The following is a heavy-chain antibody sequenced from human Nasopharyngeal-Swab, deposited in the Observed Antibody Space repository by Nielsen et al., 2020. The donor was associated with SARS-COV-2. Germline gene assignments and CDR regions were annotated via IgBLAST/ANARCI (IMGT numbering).Heavy chain of an antibody. CDR1: GYTFTSYA. CDR2: ISPYDGNT. CDR3: ARVGRGLLWFGELPLDY. D-gene: IGHD3-10*01. V-gene: IGHV1-18*01. J-gene: IGHJ4*02. Sequence: ASVKVSCKASGYTFTSYAISWVRQAPGQGLQWMGWISPYDGNTNYVQNFQGRVTMTTDTSTSTAYMELRSLRSDDTAVYYCARVGRGLLWFGELPLDYWGQGTLVTVSS.